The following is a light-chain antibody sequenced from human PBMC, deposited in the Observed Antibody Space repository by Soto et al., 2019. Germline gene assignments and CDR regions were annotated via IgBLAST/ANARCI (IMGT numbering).Light chain of an antibody. V-gene: IGKV3-11*01. CDR1: QSVSSY. CDR2: DAS. CDR3: QQRSNWPST. Sequence: EMVMTQSPATLSVSPGERATLSCRASQSVSSYLAWYQQKPGQAPRLLIYDASNRATGIPARFSGSGSGTDFTLTISSLEPEDFAVYYCQQRSNWPSTFGQGTKVDIK. J-gene: IGKJ1*01.